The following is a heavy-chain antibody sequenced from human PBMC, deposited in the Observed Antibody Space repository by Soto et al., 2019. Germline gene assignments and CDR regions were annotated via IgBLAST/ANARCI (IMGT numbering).Heavy chain of an antibody. CDR1: GFTFSNYV. CDR3: AKLPLVLALVFDY. J-gene: IGHJ4*02. Sequence: EVHLLDSGGGLVQPGGSLRLSCAASGFTFSNYVMSWVRQAPGKGLEWVSSISGSGDNTYYADSVKGRFTISRDNSNNTLFLQMNSLRAEDTAVYYCAKLPLVLALVFDYWGQGTLVTVSS. CDR2: ISGSGDNT. V-gene: IGHV3-23*01.